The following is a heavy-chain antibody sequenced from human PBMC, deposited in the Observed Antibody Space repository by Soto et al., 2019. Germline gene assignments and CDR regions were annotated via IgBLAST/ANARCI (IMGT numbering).Heavy chain of an antibody. CDR2: IYYSGST. V-gene: IGHV4-31*03. J-gene: IGHJ6*02. CDR1: GGSISSGGYY. Sequence: SETLSLTCTVSGGSISSGGYYWSWIRQHPGKGLEWIGYIYYSGSTYYNPSLKSRVTISVDTSKNQFSLKLSSVTAADTAVYYCARDDGYCGGGSCLDYGMDVWGQGTTVTVS. D-gene: IGHD2-15*01. CDR3: ARDDGYCGGGSCLDYGMDV.